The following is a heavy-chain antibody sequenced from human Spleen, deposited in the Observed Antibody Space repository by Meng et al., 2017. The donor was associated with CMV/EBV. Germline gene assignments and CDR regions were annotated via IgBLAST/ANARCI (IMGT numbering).Heavy chain of an antibody. V-gene: IGHV1-69*13. CDR1: DA. Sequence: SVKVSCKTSDAISWVRQAPGQGLKWVGAIVPIVSSANYAQKFQGRVTITADESTSTVYMELSSLRSEDTAVYYCAREIGYSSSWFYFDYWSQGTLVTVSS. CDR2: IVPIVSSA. D-gene: IGHD6-13*01. CDR3: AREIGYSSSWFYFDY. J-gene: IGHJ4*02.